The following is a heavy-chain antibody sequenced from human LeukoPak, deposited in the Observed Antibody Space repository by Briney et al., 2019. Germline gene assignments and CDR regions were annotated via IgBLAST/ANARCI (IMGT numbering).Heavy chain of an antibody. CDR1: GYTFTGYY. D-gene: IGHD6-13*01. V-gene: IGHV1-2*02. CDR2: INPNSGGT. Sequence: ASVKVSCKASGYTFTGYYMHWVRQAPGQGLEWMGWINPNSGGTNYAQKFRGRVTMTRDTSISTAYMELSRLRSDDTAVYYCARGRRSSSWYFYFDYWGQGTLVTVSS. J-gene: IGHJ4*02. CDR3: ARGRRSSSWYFYFDY.